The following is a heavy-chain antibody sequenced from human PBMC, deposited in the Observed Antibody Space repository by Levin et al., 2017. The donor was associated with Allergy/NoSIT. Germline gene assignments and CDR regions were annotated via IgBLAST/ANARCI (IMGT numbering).Heavy chain of an antibody. J-gene: IGHJ4*02. CDR1: GYTFTSYG. CDR3: ARDRRAASDY. V-gene: IGHV1-18*01. D-gene: IGHD6-13*01. CDR2: ISAYNGNT. Sequence: GESLKISCKASGYTFTSYGISWVRQAPGQGLEWMGWISAYNGNTNYAQKLQGRVTMTTDTSTSTAYMELMSLRSDDTAVYYCARDRRAASDYWGQGTLVTVSS.